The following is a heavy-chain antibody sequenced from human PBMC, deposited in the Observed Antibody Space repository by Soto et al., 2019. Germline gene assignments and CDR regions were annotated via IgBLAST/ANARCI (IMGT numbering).Heavy chain of an antibody. J-gene: IGHJ4*02. CDR2: MNPNSGNT. CDR3: ARELGGGYDYSVAGITDY. CDR1: GYTFTSYD. Sequence: QVPLVQSGAEVKKPGASVKVSCKASGYTFTSYDINWVRQATGQGLEWMGWMNPNSGNTGYAQKFQGRVTMTRNTSISTAYMELSSLRSEDTAVYYCARELGGGYDYSVAGITDYWGQGTLVTVSS. V-gene: IGHV1-8*01. D-gene: IGHD5-12*01.